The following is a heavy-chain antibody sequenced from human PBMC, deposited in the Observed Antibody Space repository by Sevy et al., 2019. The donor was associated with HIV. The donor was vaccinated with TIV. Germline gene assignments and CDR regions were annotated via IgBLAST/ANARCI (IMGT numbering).Heavy chain of an antibody. CDR2: ISSSSSYI. V-gene: IGHV3-21*01. J-gene: IGHJ3*02. Sequence: GGSLRLSCAASGFTFSSYSMNWVRQAPGKGLEWVSSISSSSSYIYYADSVKGRFTISRDKAKNSLYLQMNSLRAEDTAVYYCARDLRQVVIDRSAFDIWGQGTMVTVSS. D-gene: IGHD3-22*01. CDR3: ARDLRQVVIDRSAFDI. CDR1: GFTFSSYS.